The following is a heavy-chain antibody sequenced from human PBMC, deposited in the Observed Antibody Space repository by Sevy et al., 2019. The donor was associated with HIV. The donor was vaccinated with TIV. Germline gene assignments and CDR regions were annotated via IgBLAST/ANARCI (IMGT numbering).Heavy chain of an antibody. CDR3: ARHGGRVDGGFDF. Sequence: SETLSLTCSFSGGSISSNSYDWGWLRPPPGQGLEGIGSIVDSGNTYSDASLRSRGTISVDTSKNQFSLHLSSVTDADTAVYYGARHGGRVDGGFDFWGQGTLVTVSS. D-gene: IGHD5-12*01. J-gene: IGHJ4*02. CDR1: GGSISSNSYD. CDR2: IVDSGNT. V-gene: IGHV4-39*01.